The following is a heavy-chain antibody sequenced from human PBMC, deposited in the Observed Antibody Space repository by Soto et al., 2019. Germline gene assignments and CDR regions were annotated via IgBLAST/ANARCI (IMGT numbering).Heavy chain of an antibody. D-gene: IGHD6-19*01. CDR1: GGTFSSYT. Sequence: QVQLVQSGAEVKKPGSSVKVSCKASGGTFSSYTISWVRQAPGQGLEWMGRIIPILGIANYAQKFQGRVTITADKSTSTAYMELSSLRSEDTAVYYCAWSSSGGYRRPLDYWGQGTLVTVSS. V-gene: IGHV1-69*02. J-gene: IGHJ4*02. CDR2: IIPILGIA. CDR3: AWSSSGGYRRPLDY.